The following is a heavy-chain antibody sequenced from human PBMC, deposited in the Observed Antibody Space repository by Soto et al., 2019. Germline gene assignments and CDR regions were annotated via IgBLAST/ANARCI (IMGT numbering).Heavy chain of an antibody. CDR2: VYHTGRT. J-gene: IGHJ4*02. Sequence: SETLSLTCTVSGGSFKSGSYSWNWIRQPPGKGLEWIGYVYHTGRTSYNPSLKSRVSISMDTFKNQFSLNLDSVTAADTAVYFCARDFAYFDSWGQGTLVTVSS. D-gene: IGHD3-3*01. CDR1: GGSFKSGSYS. V-gene: IGHV4-61*01. CDR3: ARDFAYFDS.